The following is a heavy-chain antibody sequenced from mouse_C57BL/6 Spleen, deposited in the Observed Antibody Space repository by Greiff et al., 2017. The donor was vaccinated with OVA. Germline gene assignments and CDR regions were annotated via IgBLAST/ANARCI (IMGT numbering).Heavy chain of an antibody. CDR3: ARRGYPGYFDV. V-gene: IGHV1-80*01. J-gene: IGHJ1*03. CDR1: GYAFSSYC. Sequence: QVQLQQSGAELVKPGASVKISCKASGYAFSSYCMNWVKQRPGKGLEWIGQIYPGDGDTNYNGKFKGKATLTADKSSSTAYMQLSSLTSEDSAVYFCARRGYPGYFDVWGTGTTVTVSS. CDR2: IYPGDGDT.